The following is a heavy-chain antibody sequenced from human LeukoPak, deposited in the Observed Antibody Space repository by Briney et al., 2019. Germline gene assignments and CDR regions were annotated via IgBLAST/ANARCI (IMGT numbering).Heavy chain of an antibody. D-gene: IGHD3-9*01. V-gene: IGHV4-30-4*01. CDR2: IYYSGST. J-gene: IGHJ4*02. CDR1: GGSISSGDYY. CDR3: ARVHVLRYFDWPADALDY. Sequence: SQTLSLTCTVSGGSISSGDYYWSWIRQPPGKGLEWIGYIYYSGSTYYNPSLKSRVTISVDTSKNQFSLKLSSVTAADTAVYYCARVHVLRYFDWPADALDYWGQGTLVTVSS.